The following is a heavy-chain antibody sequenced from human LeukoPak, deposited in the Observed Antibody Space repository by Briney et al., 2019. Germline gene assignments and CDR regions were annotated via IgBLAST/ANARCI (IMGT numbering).Heavy chain of an antibody. Sequence: PGGSLTLSCAASGFTFSTYWMHWVRQGPGKGLVWVSRISTDGSSTSYADSVKGRFTISRDNSKNTLYLQMNSLRAEDTAVYYCARDKNNYYSFDYWGQGTLVTVSS. CDR3: ARDKNNYYSFDY. J-gene: IGHJ4*02. V-gene: IGHV3-74*01. D-gene: IGHD3-10*01. CDR1: GFTFSTYW. CDR2: ISTDGSST.